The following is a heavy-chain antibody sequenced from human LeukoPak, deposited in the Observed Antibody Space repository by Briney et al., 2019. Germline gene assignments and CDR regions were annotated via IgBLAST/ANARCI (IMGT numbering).Heavy chain of an antibody. CDR3: ARGRDILTGYYPNWFDP. J-gene: IGHJ5*02. CDR2: IYNSRST. D-gene: IGHD3-9*01. V-gene: IGHV4-59*01. Sequence: SETLSLTCTVSSGSIRSYDWSWIRQPPGKGLEWIGCIYNSRSTTYSPSLKSRVTMSVDTSKHQFSLRLNSVTAADTAVYYCARGRDILTGYYPNWFDPWGQGTLVTVSS. CDR1: SGSIRSYD.